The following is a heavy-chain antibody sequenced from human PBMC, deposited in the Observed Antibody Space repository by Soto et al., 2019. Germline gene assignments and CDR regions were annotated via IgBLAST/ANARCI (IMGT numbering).Heavy chain of an antibody. CDR2: IFSNDER. V-gene: IGHV2-26*01. CDR1: GFSLSNARMG. D-gene: IGHD6-25*01. Sequence: QVTLKESGPVLVNPTETLTLTCTVSGFSLSNARMGVSWIRQPPGKALEWLAHIFSNDERSYSTSLKSRLTISKDTSKSQVVLTMTNMDPVDSATYYCARMLAATNWFDPWGQGTLVTVSS. J-gene: IGHJ5*02. CDR3: ARMLAATNWFDP.